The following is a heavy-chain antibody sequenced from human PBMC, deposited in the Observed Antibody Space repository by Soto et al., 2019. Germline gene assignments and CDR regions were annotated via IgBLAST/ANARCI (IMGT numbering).Heavy chain of an antibody. CDR3: ARLNGYCISTNCHGYYGMDV. CDR1: GGSVSSSSYS. D-gene: IGHD2-2*01. CDR2: IYSSENT. Sequence: ASETLSLTCTVSGGSVSSSSYSWGWIRQPPGKGLEWIGTIYSSENTYYNPSLMSRVTISVDTSKNQFSMKLSSVTAADTAVYYCARLNGYCISTNCHGYYGMDVWGQGTTVTVSS. J-gene: IGHJ6*02. V-gene: IGHV4-39*01.